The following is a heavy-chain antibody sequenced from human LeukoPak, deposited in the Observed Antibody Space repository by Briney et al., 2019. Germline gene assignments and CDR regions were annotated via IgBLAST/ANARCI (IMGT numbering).Heavy chain of an antibody. V-gene: IGHV4-38-2*02. J-gene: IGHJ3*02. D-gene: IGHD2-2*01. CDR3: ARHIVVVPAARFAFDI. CDR2: INHSGST. CDR1: GYSISSGYY. Sequence: SETLSLTCTVSGYSISSGYYWSWIRQPPGKGLEWVGEINHSGSTNYNPSLKSRVTISVDTSKNQFSLKLSSVTAADTAVYYCARHIVVVPAARFAFDIWGQGTMVTVSS.